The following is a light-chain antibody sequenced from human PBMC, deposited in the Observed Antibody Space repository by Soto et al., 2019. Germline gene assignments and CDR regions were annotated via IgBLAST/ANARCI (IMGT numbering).Light chain of an antibody. CDR3: AAWDDSLNGYV. V-gene: IGLV1-44*01. J-gene: IGLJ1*01. Sequence: QSALTQPPSASGTPGQRVTISCSGSSSNIGSNTVNWYQQLPGTAPKLLIYSNNQRPSGVPDRFSGSKSGTSASLAISGLQSEDEADYYCAAWDDSLNGYVFVTGTKSPS. CDR1: SSNIGSNT. CDR2: SNN.